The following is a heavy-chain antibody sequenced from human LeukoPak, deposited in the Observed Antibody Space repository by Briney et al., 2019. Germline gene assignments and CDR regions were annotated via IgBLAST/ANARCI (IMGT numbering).Heavy chain of an antibody. D-gene: IGHD4-23*01. CDR3: ARDGHGGNSFDY. Sequence: ASVKVSCKASGYTFTGNYMHWVRQAPGQGLEWMGWINANSGGTDYAQKFQDRVTMTRNTSINTAYMELSRLASDDTAVYYCARDGHGGNSFDYWGQGTLVTVSS. CDR2: INANSGGT. CDR1: GYTFTGNY. J-gene: IGHJ4*02. V-gene: IGHV1-2*02.